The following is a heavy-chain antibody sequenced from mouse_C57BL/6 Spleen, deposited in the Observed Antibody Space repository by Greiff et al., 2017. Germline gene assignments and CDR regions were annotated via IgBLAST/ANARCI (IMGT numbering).Heavy chain of an antibody. CDR2: ISYDGSN. D-gene: IGHD2-5*01. CDR1: GYSITSGYY. CDR3: ARDNYSNYVPFDY. V-gene: IGHV3-6*01. J-gene: IGHJ2*01. Sequence: VQLKESGPGLVKPSQSLSLTCSVTGYSITSGYYWNWIRQFPGNKLEWMGYISYDGSNNYNPSLKNRISITRDTSKNQFFLKLNSVTTEDTATYYCARDNYSNYVPFDYWGQGTTLTVSS.